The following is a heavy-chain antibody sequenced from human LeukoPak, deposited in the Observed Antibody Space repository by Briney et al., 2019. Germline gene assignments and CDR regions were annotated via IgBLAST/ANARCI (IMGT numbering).Heavy chain of an antibody. V-gene: IGHV1-18*01. CDR3: ARINYDFWSGYYMPDDP. Sequence: ASVKVSCXASGYTFTNYGISWVRLAPGQGLEWMGWISIYNGNTDYAQKLRGRVTMTTDTSTSTAYMELRSLRSDDTAVYYCARINYDFWSGYYMPDDPWGQGTLVTVSS. CDR1: GYTFTNYG. D-gene: IGHD3-3*01. CDR2: ISIYNGNT. J-gene: IGHJ5*02.